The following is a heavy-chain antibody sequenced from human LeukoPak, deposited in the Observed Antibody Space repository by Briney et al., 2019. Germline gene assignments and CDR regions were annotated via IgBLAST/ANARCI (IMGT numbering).Heavy chain of an antibody. CDR3: VNYGWGRPA. CDR1: GFTFSSYW. V-gene: IGHV3-74*03. CDR2: IKSDGSDT. D-gene: IGHD3-10*01. J-gene: IGHJ4*02. Sequence: GGSLRLSCAASGFTFSSYWMHWVRQAPGKGLVWVSRIKSDGSDTTYAGSVKGRSTISRDNAKNMLYLQMNSLRAEDTAVYYCVNYGWGRPAWGQGTLVTVSS.